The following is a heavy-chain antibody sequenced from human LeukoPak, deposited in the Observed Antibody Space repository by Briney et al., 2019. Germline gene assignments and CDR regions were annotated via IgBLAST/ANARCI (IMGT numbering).Heavy chain of an antibody. CDR2: ISGSGGST. D-gene: IGHD6-19*01. Sequence: GGSLRLSCAASGFTFSSYAMSWVRQAPGKGLEWVSSISGSGGSTYYADSVKGRFTISRDNSKNTLYLQMNSLRAEDTAVYYCAKDRPYSSGWYYVLVDFDYWGQGTLVTVSS. V-gene: IGHV3-23*01. CDR3: AKDRPYSSGWYYVLVDFDY. CDR1: GFTFSSYA. J-gene: IGHJ4*02.